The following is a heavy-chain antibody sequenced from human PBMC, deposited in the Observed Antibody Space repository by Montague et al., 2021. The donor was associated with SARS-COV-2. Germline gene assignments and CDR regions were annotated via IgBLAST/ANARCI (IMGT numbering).Heavy chain of an antibody. CDR2: IDWDEDQ. J-gene: IGHJ4*02. Sequence: PALVKPTQTLTLTCTFSGFSLNTSGMCVSWIRQPPGKALEWLALIDWDEDQYYSTSLKTRPTISKDTSKNQVVLTMTNMDPIDTATYYCARSYGDYRDSYFDYWGQGTLVTVSS. D-gene: IGHD4-17*01. CDR1: GFSLNTSGMC. V-gene: IGHV2-70*01. CDR3: ARSYGDYRDSYFDY.